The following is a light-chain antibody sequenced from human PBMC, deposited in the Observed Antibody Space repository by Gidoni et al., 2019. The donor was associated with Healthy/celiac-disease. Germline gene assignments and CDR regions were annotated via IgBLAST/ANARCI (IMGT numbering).Light chain of an antibody. CDR1: QSVSSN. CDR3: QQYNNWTPPWT. J-gene: IGKJ1*01. V-gene: IGKV3-15*01. CDR2: GAS. Sequence: EIVMTQSPATLSVSPGERATLSCRASQSVSSNLAWYQQKPGQAPRLLIYGASTRATGIPARFSGSGCGTEFTLTISSLQSEDFAVYYCQQYNNWTPPWTFGQGTKVEIK.